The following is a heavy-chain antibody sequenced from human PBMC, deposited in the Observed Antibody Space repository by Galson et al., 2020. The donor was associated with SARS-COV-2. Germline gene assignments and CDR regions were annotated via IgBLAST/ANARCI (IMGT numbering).Heavy chain of an antibody. CDR3: ARDRGSSGWYSQDFDY. Sequence: GGSLRLSCAASGFTFSTYWMNWVRQAPGKGLEWVANIKQDGSEKYYVDSVKGRFTISRDNAKNSLYLQMNSLRAEDTAVYYCARDRGSSGWYSQDFDYWGQGALVTVSS. CDR1: GFTFSTYW. D-gene: IGHD6-19*01. CDR2: IKQDGSEK. J-gene: IGHJ4*02. V-gene: IGHV3-7*01.